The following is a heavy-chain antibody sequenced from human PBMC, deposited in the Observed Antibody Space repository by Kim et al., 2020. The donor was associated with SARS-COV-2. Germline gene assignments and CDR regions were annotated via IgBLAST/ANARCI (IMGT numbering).Heavy chain of an antibody. J-gene: IGHJ6*02. CDR3: ARARSPLGILNGPTTRGNYYGMDV. V-gene: IGHV3-53*01. Sequence: GGSLRLSCAASGFTVSSNYMSWVRQAPGKGLEWVSVIYSGGSTYYADSVKGRFTISRDNSKNTLYLQMNSLRAEDTAVYYCARARSPLGILNGPTTRGNYYGMDVWGQGTTVTVSS. D-gene: IGHD3-9*01. CDR1: GFTVSSNY. CDR2: IYSGGST.